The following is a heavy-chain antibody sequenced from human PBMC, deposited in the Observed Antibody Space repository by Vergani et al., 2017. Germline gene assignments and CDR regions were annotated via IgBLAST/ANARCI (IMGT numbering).Heavy chain of an antibody. Sequence: EVQLLESGGGLVQPGGSLRLSCAASGFTFSSYAMSWVRQAPGKGLEWVSAISGSGGSTYYADSVKGRFTISRDNSKNSLYLQLNSLRTEDTALYYCATFAVGPTHDDYWGQGTLVTVSS. CDR2: ISGSGGST. D-gene: IGHD1-26*01. CDR3: ATFAVGPTHDDY. V-gene: IGHV3-23*01. CDR1: GFTFSSYA. J-gene: IGHJ4*02.